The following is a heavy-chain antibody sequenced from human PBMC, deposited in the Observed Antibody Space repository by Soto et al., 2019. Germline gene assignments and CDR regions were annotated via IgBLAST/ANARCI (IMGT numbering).Heavy chain of an antibody. D-gene: IGHD2-21*01. Sequence: QVQLVESGGGVVQPGRSLGLSCAASGFTFSNYGMHWFRQAPGKGLEWVAVIYYDVSGKYYADSVKGRFTISRDNSKNTLYLQLKTLRAEDTAVYYCARDIRSTYFDYWGQGTLVTVSS. CDR3: ARDIRSTYFDY. J-gene: IGHJ4*02. V-gene: IGHV3-33*01. CDR2: IYYDVSGK. CDR1: GFTFSNYG.